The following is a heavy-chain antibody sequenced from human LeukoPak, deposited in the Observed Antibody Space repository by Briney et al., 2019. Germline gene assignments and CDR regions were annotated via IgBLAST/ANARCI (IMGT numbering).Heavy chain of an antibody. CDR3: ASGSGSYYTIFDY. J-gene: IGHJ4*02. D-gene: IGHD3-10*01. CDR2: IYHSGST. V-gene: IGHV4-4*02. Sequence: SETLSLTCAVSGGSISSSNWWSWVRQPPGKGLEWIGEIYHSGSTNYNPSLKSRVTISVDTSKNQFSLKLSSVTAADTAVYYCASGSGSYYTIFDYWGQGTLVTVSS. CDR1: GGSISSSNW.